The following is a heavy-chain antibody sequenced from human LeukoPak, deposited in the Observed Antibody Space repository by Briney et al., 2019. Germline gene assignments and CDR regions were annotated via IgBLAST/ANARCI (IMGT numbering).Heavy chain of an antibody. CDR1: GYTFTVYY. CDR2: INPNSGGT. CDR3: ARGNSRDILTGYYSAAFDY. V-gene: IGHV1-2*02. J-gene: IGHJ4*02. D-gene: IGHD3-9*01. Sequence: GASVKVSCKASGYTFTVYYMHWVRQAPGQGLEWMGWINPNSGGTNYAQKFQGRVTMTRDTSISTAYMELSRLRSDDTAVYYCARGNSRDILTGYYSAAFDYWGQGTLVTVSS.